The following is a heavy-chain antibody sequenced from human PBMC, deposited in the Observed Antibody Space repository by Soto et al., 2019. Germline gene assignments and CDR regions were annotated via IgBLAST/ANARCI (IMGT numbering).Heavy chain of an antibody. D-gene: IGHD3-10*01. Sequence: SETLSLTCTVSGGSISSYYWSWIRQPPGKGLEWIGYIYYSGSTNYNPSLKSRVTISVDTSKNQFSLQMDSLRVGDTAVYYCARRSTLSYHAIDVWGQGTTVTVSS. CDR2: IYYSGST. J-gene: IGHJ6*02. CDR3: ARRSTLSYHAIDV. CDR1: GGSISSYY. V-gene: IGHV4-59*01.